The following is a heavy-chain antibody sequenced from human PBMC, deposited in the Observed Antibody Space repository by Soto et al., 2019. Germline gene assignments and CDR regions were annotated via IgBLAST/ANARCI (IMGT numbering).Heavy chain of an antibody. CDR1: GFTFDDYA. Sequence: LRRSCAASGFTFDDYAMHWVRQAPGKGLEWVSGISWNSGSIGYADSVKGRFTISRDNAKNSLYLQMNSLRAEDTALYYCAKDTTSSRRGRGMDVWGQGTTVTVSS. J-gene: IGHJ6*02. CDR2: ISWNSGSI. V-gene: IGHV3-9*01. CDR3: AKDTTSSRRGRGMDV.